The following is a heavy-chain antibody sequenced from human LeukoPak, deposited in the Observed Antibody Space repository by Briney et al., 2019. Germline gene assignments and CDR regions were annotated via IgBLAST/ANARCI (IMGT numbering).Heavy chain of an antibody. J-gene: IGHJ4*02. Sequence: SVKVSCKASGGTFSIYAISWVRQAPGQGLEWMGGIIPIFGTANYAQKLQGRVTMTTDTSTSTAYMELRSLRSDDTAVYYCARDPGQEGYDSSGYSDYWGQGTLVIVSS. D-gene: IGHD3-22*01. V-gene: IGHV1-69*05. CDR1: GGTFSIYA. CDR2: IIPIFGTA. CDR3: ARDPGQEGYDSSGYSDY.